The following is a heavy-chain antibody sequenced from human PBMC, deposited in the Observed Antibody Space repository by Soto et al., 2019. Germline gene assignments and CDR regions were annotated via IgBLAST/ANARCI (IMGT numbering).Heavy chain of an antibody. D-gene: IGHD6-13*01. V-gene: IGHV1-69*01. CDR3: ARHEVQHLVLRNYYYYGMDV. J-gene: IGHJ6*02. Sequence: QVQLVQSGAEVKKPGSSVKVSCKASGGTFSSYAISWVRQAPGQGLEWMGGIIPIFGTANYAQKFQGRVTITADESTSTAYMELSSLRSEDTAVYYCARHEVQHLVLRNYYYYGMDVWGQGTTVTVSS. CDR2: IIPIFGTA. CDR1: GGTFSSYA.